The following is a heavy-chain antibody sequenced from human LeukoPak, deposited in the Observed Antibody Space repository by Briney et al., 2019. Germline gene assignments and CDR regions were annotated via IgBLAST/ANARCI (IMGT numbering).Heavy chain of an antibody. CDR2: IWYDGSNK. CDR3: ARDPYGSGDGYFDY. CDR1: GFTFSSYG. J-gene: IGHJ4*02. D-gene: IGHD3-10*01. V-gene: IGHV3-33*01. Sequence: GGSLRLSCAASGFTFSSYGMHWVRQAPGKGLEWVAVIWYDGSNKYYADSVRGRFTISRDNSKNTLYLQMSSLRAEDTAVYYCARDPYGSGDGYFDYWGQGTLVTVSS.